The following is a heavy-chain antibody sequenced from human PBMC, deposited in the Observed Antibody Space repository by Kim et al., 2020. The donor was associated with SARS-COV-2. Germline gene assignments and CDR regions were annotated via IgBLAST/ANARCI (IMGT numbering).Heavy chain of an antibody. CDR3: ARNDYVWGSYDY. Sequence: GGSLRLSCAASGFTFSSYSMNWVRQAPGKGLEWVSSISSSSSYIYYADSVKGRFTISRDNAKNSLYLQMNSLRAEDTAVYYCARNDYVWGSYDYWGQGTLVTVSS. V-gene: IGHV3-21*01. J-gene: IGHJ4*02. D-gene: IGHD3-16*01. CDR2: ISSSSSYI. CDR1: GFTFSSYS.